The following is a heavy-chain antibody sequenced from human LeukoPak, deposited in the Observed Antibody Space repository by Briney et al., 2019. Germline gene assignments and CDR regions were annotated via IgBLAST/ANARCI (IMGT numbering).Heavy chain of an antibody. CDR3: ARDPGQVYYGMDV. D-gene: IGHD1-14*01. V-gene: IGHV1-18*01. J-gene: IGHJ6*02. CDR2: ISAYNGNT. Sequence: GASVKVSCKASGYTFTSYGISWVRQAPGQGLEWMGWISAYNGNTNYAQKLQGRVTMTTDTSTSTAYMELRILRSDDTAVYYCARDPGQVYYGMDVWGQGTTVTVSS. CDR1: GYTFTSYG.